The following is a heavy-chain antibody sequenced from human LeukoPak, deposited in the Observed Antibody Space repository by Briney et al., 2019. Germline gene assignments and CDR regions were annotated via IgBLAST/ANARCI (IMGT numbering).Heavy chain of an antibody. D-gene: IGHD6-19*01. CDR2: KKQDGREK. V-gene: IGHV3-7*01. CDR3: ARGGYSSGYDAFDI. Sequence: GGPLRFSCAPPGFTFSGFGWSWVGRHQGKGVEGVPNKKQDGREKYYVDSVKGRFTISRDNAKNSLYLQMNSLRAEDTAVYYCARGGYSSGYDAFDIWGQGTMVTVTS. J-gene: IGHJ3*02. CDR1: GFTFSGFG.